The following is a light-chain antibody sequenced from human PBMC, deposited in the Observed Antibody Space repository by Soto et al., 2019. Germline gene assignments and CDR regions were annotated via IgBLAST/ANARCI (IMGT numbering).Light chain of an antibody. CDR2: GAY. Sequence: EIVLTQSPGTLSLSPGERATLFCGASQSVSSRYLAWYQQKPGQAPRLVIYGAYNRATGIPGRFSGSGSGTDVALTIDRLEPEDFSVYYCQQYGGSPITFGQGTRLEIK. V-gene: IGKV3-20*01. J-gene: IGKJ5*01. CDR3: QQYGGSPIT. CDR1: QSVSSRY.